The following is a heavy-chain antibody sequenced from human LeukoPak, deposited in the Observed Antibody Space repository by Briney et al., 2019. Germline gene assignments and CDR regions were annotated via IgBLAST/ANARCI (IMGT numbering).Heavy chain of an antibody. CDR2: ISRYSGAT. Sequence: ASVKVSCKASGYTFTEYYLNWMRQAPGQGLEWMGWISRYSGATHYAQIFQGRVTMTRDTSITTAYMEVSSLRSDDSAVYFCARTLTTATWDYWGQGTLVTVSS. V-gene: IGHV1-2*02. D-gene: IGHD4-17*01. J-gene: IGHJ4*02. CDR3: ARTLTTATWDY. CDR1: GYTFTEYY.